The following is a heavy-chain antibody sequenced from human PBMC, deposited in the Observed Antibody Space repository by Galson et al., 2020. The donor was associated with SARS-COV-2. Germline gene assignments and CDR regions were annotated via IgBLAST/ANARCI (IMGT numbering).Heavy chain of an antibody. J-gene: IGHJ6*02. CDR2: VNGDGSST. CDR3: ARGLYCSDSSCFRRDYYFYGMDV. V-gene: IGHV3-74*01. Sequence: GGSLRLSCEASGFTFSNYWMHWVRQAPGKGLVWVSRVNGDGSSTSYADSVKGQFTIPRDNAKNTLHLQMNSLRAEDTAVYYCARGLYCSDSSCFRRDYYFYGMDVWGQGTTVTVSS. CDR1: GFTFSNYW. D-gene: IGHD2-2*01.